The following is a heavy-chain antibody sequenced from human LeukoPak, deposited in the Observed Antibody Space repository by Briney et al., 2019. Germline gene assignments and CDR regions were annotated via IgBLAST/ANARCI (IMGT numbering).Heavy chain of an antibody. CDR3: ASEPNTGYYFDY. D-gene: IGHD1-14*01. Sequence: PGGSLRLSCAASGFTFSIYAMSWVRQAPGKGLEWVSTVTYDGSTYYADSVRGRFTISRDNAKNSMDLQMNSLRAEDTAVYYCASEPNTGYYFDYWGQGTLVTVSS. CDR1: GFTFSIYA. V-gene: IGHV3-23*01. J-gene: IGHJ4*02. CDR2: VTYDGST.